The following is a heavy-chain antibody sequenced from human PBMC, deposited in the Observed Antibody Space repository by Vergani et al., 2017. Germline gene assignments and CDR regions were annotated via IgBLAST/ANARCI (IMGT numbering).Heavy chain of an antibody. J-gene: IGHJ5*02. Sequence: QVQLQESGPGLVKPSETLSLTCTVSGGSVSSGSYYWSWIRQPPGKGLEWIGYIYYSGSTNYNPSLKSRVTISVDTSKNQFSLKLSSVTAADTAVYYCARTRAPEPELWFGEFVWFDPWGQGTLVTVSS. CDR3: ARTRAPEPELWFGEFVWFDP. CDR1: GGSVSSGSYY. V-gene: IGHV4-61*01. D-gene: IGHD3-10*01. CDR2: IYYSGST.